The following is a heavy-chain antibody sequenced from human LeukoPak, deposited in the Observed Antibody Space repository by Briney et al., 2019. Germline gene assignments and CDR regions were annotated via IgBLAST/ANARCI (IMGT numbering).Heavy chain of an antibody. V-gene: IGHV3-21*01. CDR1: ESTFSSFP. CDR2: ISSSGSHI. D-gene: IGHD5/OR15-5a*01. Sequence: GGSLRLXCTASESTFSSFPMSWVRQAPGRGLEWISSISSSGSHIYYADSLKGRFTVSRDNDKNSLYVQMNSLRAEDTAVYYCAIIGVSGHWYFDLWGRGTLVTVSS. CDR3: AIIGVSGHWYFDL. J-gene: IGHJ2*01.